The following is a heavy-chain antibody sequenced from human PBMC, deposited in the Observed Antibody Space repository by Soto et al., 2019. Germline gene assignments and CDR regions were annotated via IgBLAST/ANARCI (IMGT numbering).Heavy chain of an antibody. D-gene: IGHD2-8*01. CDR2: LSSRGFST. V-gene: IGHV3-23*01. Sequence: EVQLLESGGDLVQPGGSLRLSCAASGFTFNDYALTWVRQVPGKGLEWVSSLSSRGFSTHYAESVRGRFTISRDNMKNTVYLQMNSLRAEDTAVYYCARDRAVYCSNGICLAAFDIWGQGTLVTVSS. CDR3: ARDRAVYCSNGICLAAFDI. CDR1: GFTFNDYA. J-gene: IGHJ3*02.